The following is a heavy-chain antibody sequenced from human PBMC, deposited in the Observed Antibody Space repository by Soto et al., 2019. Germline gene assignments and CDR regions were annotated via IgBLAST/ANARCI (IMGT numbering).Heavy chain of an antibody. D-gene: IGHD3-22*01. CDR2: FDPEDAEI. Sequence: GASVKVSCKVSGYTLTELSMHWVRQAPGKGLEWMGGFDPEDAEIIYAQKFQGRVTMTEDTSTDTAYMELSSLRSEDTAVYYCAGITMIVVGAYGMDVWGHGTTVTVSS. V-gene: IGHV1-24*01. CDR1: GYTLTELS. J-gene: IGHJ6*02. CDR3: AGITMIVVGAYGMDV.